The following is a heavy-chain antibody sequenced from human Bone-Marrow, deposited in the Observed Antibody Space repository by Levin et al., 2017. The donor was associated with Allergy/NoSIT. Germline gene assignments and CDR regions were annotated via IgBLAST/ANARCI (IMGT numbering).Heavy chain of an antibody. J-gene: IGHJ4*02. CDR3: ARGASRLSD. CDR1: GYTFTGYY. CDR2: INPNSGGT. D-gene: IGHD2-21*01. Sequence: ASVKVSCKTSGYTFTGYYIHWVRQAPGQGLEWMGWINPNSGGTNYAEKFQGRVTLTRDTSISTAYMELSRLRSDDTAVFYCARGASRLSDWGQGTLVTVSS. V-gene: IGHV1-2*02.